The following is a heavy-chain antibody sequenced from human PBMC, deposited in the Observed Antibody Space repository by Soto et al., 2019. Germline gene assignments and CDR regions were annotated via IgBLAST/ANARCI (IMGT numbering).Heavy chain of an antibody. D-gene: IGHD6-19*01. Sequence: EVQLVESGGGLVQPGGSLRLSCAASGFTFSSYSMNWVRQAPGKGLEWVSYISSGSSTIYYADSVKGRFTISRDNAQNSLYLQMCSLRAEDTAVYYSAKTYSCGRGAFDAWGQGTMVTVSS. CDR2: ISSGSSTI. CDR1: GFTFSSYS. J-gene: IGHJ3*01. CDR3: AKTYSCGRGAFDA. V-gene: IGHV3-48*01.